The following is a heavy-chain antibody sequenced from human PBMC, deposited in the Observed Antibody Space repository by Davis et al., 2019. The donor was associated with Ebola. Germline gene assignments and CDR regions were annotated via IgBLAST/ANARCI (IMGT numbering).Heavy chain of an antibody. Sequence: PGGSLRLSCAASGFTFSSYAMHWVRQAPGKGLEWVAVISYDGSNKYYADSVQGRFTISRDNSKNTLYLQMNSLRAEDTAVYYCARFVSGSGAYWGQGTLVTVSS. CDR2: ISYDGSNK. CDR3: ARFVSGSGAY. D-gene: IGHD3-10*01. CDR1: GFTFSSYA. V-gene: IGHV3-30*04. J-gene: IGHJ4*02.